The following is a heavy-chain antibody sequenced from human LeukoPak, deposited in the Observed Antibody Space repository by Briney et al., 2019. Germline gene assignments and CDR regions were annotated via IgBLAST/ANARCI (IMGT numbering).Heavy chain of an antibody. D-gene: IGHD6-19*01. CDR3: ASKWASFGWYSF. V-gene: IGHV4-59*01. CDR2: IYHSGTP. CDR1: GGSISDYY. J-gene: IGHJ4*02. Sequence: PSETLSLTCTVSGGSISDYYWSWIRQPPGKGLEWIGYIYHSGTPKYNPSLKSRVTISVDTSKNQFSLGLTSVTAADTAVYYCASKWASFGWYSFWGQGTLVAVSS.